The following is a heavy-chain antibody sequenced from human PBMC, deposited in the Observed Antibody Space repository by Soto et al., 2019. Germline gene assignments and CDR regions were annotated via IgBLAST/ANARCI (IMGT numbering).Heavy chain of an antibody. V-gene: IGHV1-69*12. Sequence: QVQLVQSGAEVKKPGSSVKVSCKASGGNFSSYAISWVRQAPGQGLEWMGGIIPIFGTANYAQKFQGRATITADESTSTAYMELSSLRSEDTAVYYCAREGYSSGVTGGFDYWGQGTLVTVSS. CDR2: IIPIFGTA. J-gene: IGHJ4*02. D-gene: IGHD6-19*01. CDR1: GGNFSSYA. CDR3: AREGYSSGVTGGFDY.